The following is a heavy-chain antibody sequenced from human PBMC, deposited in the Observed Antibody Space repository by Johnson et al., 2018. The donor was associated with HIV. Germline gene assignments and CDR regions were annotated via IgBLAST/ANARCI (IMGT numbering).Heavy chain of an antibody. Sequence: VQLVESGGGLVQPGRSLRLSCAASGFTFDDYAMHWVRQAPGKGLEWVSGISWNSGSIGYADSVKGRFTISRDNAKTSLYLQMNSLRAEDTALYYCARDRGGTRGAFDIWGQGTMVTVSS. CDR3: ARDRGGTRGAFDI. CDR2: ISWNSGSI. J-gene: IGHJ3*02. V-gene: IGHV3-9*01. CDR1: GFTFDDYA. D-gene: IGHD1-1*01.